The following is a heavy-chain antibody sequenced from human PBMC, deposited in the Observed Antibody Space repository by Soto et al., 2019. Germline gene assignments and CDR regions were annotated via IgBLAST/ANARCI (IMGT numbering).Heavy chain of an antibody. Sequence: QVQLVQSGAEEKKPGASVKVSCKASGYTFTSYAMHWVRQAPGQRLEWMGWINAGNGNTKYSQKFQGRVTITRDTSASTAYIKLSSLRSEDTAVYCCARAPSWWYFVLWGRGTLVTVAS. CDR2: INAGNGNT. CDR3: ARAPSWWYFVL. J-gene: IGHJ2*01. V-gene: IGHV1-3*05. CDR1: GYTFTSYA.